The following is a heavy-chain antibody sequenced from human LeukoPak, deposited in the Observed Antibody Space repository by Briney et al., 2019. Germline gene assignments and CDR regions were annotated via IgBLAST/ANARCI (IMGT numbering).Heavy chain of an antibody. D-gene: IGHD3-3*01. CDR1: GFTFSNHA. Sequence: PGGSLRLSCAASGFTFSNHAMSWVRQAPGKGLEWASTISNSGGSKFYAGSVKGRFTISTDTSNNTLYLQMHTLRVDDTAIYFCAKARYDFWSAKGDWGQGTLVTVSS. CDR3: AKARYDFWSAKGD. CDR2: ISNSGGSK. J-gene: IGHJ4*02. V-gene: IGHV3-23*01.